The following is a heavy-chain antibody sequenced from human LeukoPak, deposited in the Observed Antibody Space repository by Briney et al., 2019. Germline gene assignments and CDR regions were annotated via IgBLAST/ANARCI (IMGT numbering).Heavy chain of an antibody. Sequence: GESLKISCKGSGYSFTSYWIGWVRLMPGKGLEWMGIIYPGDSDTRYSPSFQGQVTISADKSISTAYLQWSSLKASDTAMYYCARQTHDYGDYENWFDPWGQGTLVTVSS. CDR1: GYSFTSYW. CDR2: IYPGDSDT. J-gene: IGHJ5*02. D-gene: IGHD4-17*01. V-gene: IGHV5-51*01. CDR3: ARQTHDYGDYENWFDP.